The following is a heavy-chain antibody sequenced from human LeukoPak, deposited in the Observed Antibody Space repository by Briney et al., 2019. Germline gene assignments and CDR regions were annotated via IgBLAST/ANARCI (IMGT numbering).Heavy chain of an antibody. J-gene: IGHJ4*02. Sequence: GGSLRLPCAASGFTFSSYAMSWVRQAPGKGLEWISAISGSGGSTYYADSVKGRFTISRDDSKNTLYLQMNSLRAEDTAVYYCAKDPSALRVYYFDYWGQGTLVTVSS. V-gene: IGHV3-23*01. CDR3: AKDPSALRVYYFDY. CDR1: GFTFSSYA. D-gene: IGHD3-16*01. CDR2: ISGSGGST.